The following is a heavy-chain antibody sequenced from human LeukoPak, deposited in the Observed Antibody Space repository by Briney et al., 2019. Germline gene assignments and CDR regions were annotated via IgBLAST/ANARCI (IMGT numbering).Heavy chain of an antibody. D-gene: IGHD3-10*01. CDR3: ARGDGDYGSVFDY. Sequence: GGSLRLSCAASGFTFSSYAMHWVRQAPGKGLEWVAVISYDGSNKYYADSVKGRFTISRDNSKNTLYLQMNSLRAEDTAVYYCARGDGDYGSVFDYWGQGTLVTASS. J-gene: IGHJ4*02. CDR2: ISYDGSNK. CDR1: GFTFSSYA. V-gene: IGHV3-30-3*01.